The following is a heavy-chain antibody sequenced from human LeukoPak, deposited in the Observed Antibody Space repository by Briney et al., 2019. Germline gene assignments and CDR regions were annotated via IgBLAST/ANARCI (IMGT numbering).Heavy chain of an antibody. CDR2: INPSGGST. V-gene: IGHV1-46*01. J-gene: IGHJ3*02. CDR3: ARAHCSSTSCWNDAFDI. D-gene: IGHD2-2*01. Sequence: ASVKVSCKASGYTFTSYYMHWVRQAPGQGREWMGIINPSGGSTSYAQKFQGRVTMTRDTSTSTVYMELSSLRSEDTAVYYCARAHCSSTSCWNDAFDIWGQGTMVTVSS. CDR1: GYTFTSYY.